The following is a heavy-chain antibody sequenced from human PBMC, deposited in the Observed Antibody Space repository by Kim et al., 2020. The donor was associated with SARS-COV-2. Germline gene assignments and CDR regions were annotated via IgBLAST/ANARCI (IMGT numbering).Heavy chain of an antibody. J-gene: IGHJ4*02. D-gene: IGHD1-26*01. V-gene: IGHV1-3*01. Sequence: KYAQKFQGRVTITRDTSASTASMELGSLRSEDTAVYYCAGGIVGTRYFDYWGQGALVTVSS. CDR3: AGGIVGTRYFDY.